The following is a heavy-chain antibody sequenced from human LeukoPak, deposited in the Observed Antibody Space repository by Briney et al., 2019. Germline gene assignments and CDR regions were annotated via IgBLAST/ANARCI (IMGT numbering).Heavy chain of an antibody. CDR3: AHDTVDTAVGIEY. D-gene: IGHD5-18*01. CDR2: IHSDGSTT. V-gene: IGHV3-74*01. CDR1: GFTFSSKW. J-gene: IGHJ4*02. Sequence: PGGSLRLSCADSGFTFSSKWMHWVRQAPGKGLVWVSRIHSDGSTTTYADSVKGRFTISRDNAKNTLYLQMNSLRVEDTAVYYCAHDTVDTAVGIEYWGQGTLVTVSS.